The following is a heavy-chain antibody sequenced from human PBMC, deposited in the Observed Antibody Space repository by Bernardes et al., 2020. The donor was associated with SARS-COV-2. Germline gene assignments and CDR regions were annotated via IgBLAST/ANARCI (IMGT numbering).Heavy chain of an antibody. Sequence: GGSLRLSCAASGFTVSSNYMSWVRQAPGKGLEWVSVIYSGGSTYYADSVKGRFTISRDNSKNTLYLQMNSLRAEETAVYYCARDYGDTPMYYYYCLDVWGQGTTVTVSS. J-gene: IGHJ6*02. CDR2: IYSGGST. V-gene: IGHV3-53*01. CDR1: GFTVSSNY. D-gene: IGHD5-18*01. CDR3: ARDYGDTPMYYYYCLDV.